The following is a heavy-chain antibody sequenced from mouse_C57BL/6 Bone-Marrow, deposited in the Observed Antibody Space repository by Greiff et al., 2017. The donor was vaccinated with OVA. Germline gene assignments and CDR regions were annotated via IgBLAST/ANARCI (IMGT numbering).Heavy chain of an antibody. CDR1: GFTFSDYY. CDR3: AREGYYGFDY. D-gene: IGHD1-1*01. V-gene: IGHV5-16*01. Sequence: EVHLVESEGGLVKPGSSMKLSCTASGFTFSDYYMAWVRQVPEKGLEWVANINYDGSSTYYLDSLKSRFIISRDNAKNILYLQMSSLKSEDTATYYCAREGYYGFDYWGQGTTLTVSS. J-gene: IGHJ2*01. CDR2: INYDGSST.